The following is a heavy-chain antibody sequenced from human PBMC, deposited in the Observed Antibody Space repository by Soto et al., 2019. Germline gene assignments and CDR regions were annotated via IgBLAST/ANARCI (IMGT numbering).Heavy chain of an antibody. J-gene: IGHJ6*02. CDR2: ISYDGSNK. CDR3: ARGDIKGNYYYGMDV. V-gene: IGHV3-30-3*01. D-gene: IGHD3-10*01. CDR1: GFTFSSYA. Sequence: GGSLRLSCAASGFTFSSYAMHWVRQAPGKGLEWVAVISYDGSNKYYADSVKGRFTISRDNSKNTLYLQMNSLRAEDTAVYYCARGDIKGNYYYGMDVWGQGTTVTVSS.